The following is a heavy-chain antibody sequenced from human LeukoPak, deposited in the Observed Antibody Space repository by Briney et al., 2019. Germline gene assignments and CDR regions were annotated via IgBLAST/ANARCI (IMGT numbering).Heavy chain of an antibody. CDR3: ARADITMVRGVTGGLGY. CDR2: ISSSSSYI. V-gene: IGHV3-21*01. D-gene: IGHD3-10*01. Sequence: PGGSLRLSCAASGFTFSSYEMNWVRQAPGKGLEWVSSISSSSSYIYYADSVKGRFTISRDNAKNSLYLQMNSLRAEDTAVYYCARADITMVRGVTGGLGYWGQGTLVTVSS. J-gene: IGHJ4*02. CDR1: GFTFSSYE.